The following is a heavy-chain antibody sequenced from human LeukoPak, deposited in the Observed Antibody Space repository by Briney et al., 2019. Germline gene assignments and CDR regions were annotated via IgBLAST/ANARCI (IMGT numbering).Heavy chain of an antibody. CDR1: GYTFTGYY. CDR2: INPNSGGT. Sequence: GASVKVSCKASGYTFTGYYMHWVRQAPGQGLEWMGWINPNSGGTNYAQKFQGRVTMTRDTSISTAYMELSRLRSDDTAVYYCARDPQSLSGYSSGWIDWYFDYWGQGTLVTVSS. V-gene: IGHV1-2*02. CDR3: ARDPQSLSGYSSGWIDWYFDY. D-gene: IGHD6-19*01. J-gene: IGHJ4*02.